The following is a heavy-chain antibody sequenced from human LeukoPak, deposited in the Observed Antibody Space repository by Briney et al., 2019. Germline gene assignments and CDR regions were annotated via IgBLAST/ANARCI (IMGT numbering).Heavy chain of an antibody. D-gene: IGHD1-26*01. CDR2: IYYSGST. CDR3: ARDNRVGATWFFDY. CDR1: GGSISSYY. J-gene: IGHJ4*02. V-gene: IGHV4-59*12. Sequence: SETLSLTCTVSGGSISSYYWSWIRQPPGKGLEWIGYIYYSGSTNYNPSLKSRVTISVDTSKNQFSLKLSSVTAADTAVYHCARDNRVGATWFFDYWGQGTLVTVSS.